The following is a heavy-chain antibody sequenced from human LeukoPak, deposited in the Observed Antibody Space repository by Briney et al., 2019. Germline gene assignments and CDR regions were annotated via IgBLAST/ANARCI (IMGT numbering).Heavy chain of an antibody. V-gene: IGHV4-59*11. CDR2: ISYIGST. CDR3: ARDLVTVAKGFDI. Sequence: SETLSLTCAVSDDSFSSHYWTWIRQPPGKGLEWIGYISYIGSTNYNPSLKSRVTISIDTSKNQFSLTLSSVTAADTAVYYCARDLVTVAKGFDIWGQGTMVSVSS. D-gene: IGHD4-17*01. CDR1: DDSFSSHY. J-gene: IGHJ3*02.